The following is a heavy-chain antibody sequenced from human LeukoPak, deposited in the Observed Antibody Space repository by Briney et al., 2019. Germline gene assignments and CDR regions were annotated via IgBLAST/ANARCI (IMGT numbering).Heavy chain of an antibody. Sequence: ASVKVSCKASGYTFTSYGISWVRQAPGQGLEWIGWISAYNGNTNYAQKLQGRVTMTTDTSTSTAYMELRSLRSDDTAVYYCARRNWNYGAVAYYFDYWGQGTLVTVSS. CDR2: ISAYNGNT. J-gene: IGHJ4*02. V-gene: IGHV1-18*01. D-gene: IGHD1-7*01. CDR1: GYTFTSYG. CDR3: ARRNWNYGAVAYYFDY.